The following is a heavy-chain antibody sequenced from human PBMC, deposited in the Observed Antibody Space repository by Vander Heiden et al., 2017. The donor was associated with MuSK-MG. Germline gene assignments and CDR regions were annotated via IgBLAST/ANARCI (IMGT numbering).Heavy chain of an antibody. D-gene: IGHD2-2*01. J-gene: IGHJ3*02. CDR2: ISSSGSTI. CDR1: GFTFRDYY. Sequence: QVQLVESGGGLVKPGGSLRLSCAASGFTFRDYYMSWIRQAPGKGLEWVSYISSSGSTIYYADAVKGRFTISRDNAKNSLYLQMNSLRAEDTAVYYCARTYCSRTSCYLAFDIWGQGTMVTVSS. V-gene: IGHV3-11*04. CDR3: ARTYCSRTSCYLAFDI.